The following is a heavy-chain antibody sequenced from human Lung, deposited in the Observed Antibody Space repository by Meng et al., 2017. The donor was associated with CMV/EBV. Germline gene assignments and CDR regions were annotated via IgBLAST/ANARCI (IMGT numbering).Heavy chain of an antibody. V-gene: IGHV3-21*01. CDR2: LSNRSTSL. CDR3: VREGGLLTSFDY. D-gene: IGHD2/OR15-2a*01. Sequence: SFAASGFLFTKYTIPFMRQARRPQLEWVSSLSNRSTSLSSTSSLTLRFTIARDNAKNSLYLQMNSLRVEDTAVYYCVREGGLLTSFDYWGQGSLVTVSS. J-gene: IGHJ4*02. CDR1: GFLFTKYT.